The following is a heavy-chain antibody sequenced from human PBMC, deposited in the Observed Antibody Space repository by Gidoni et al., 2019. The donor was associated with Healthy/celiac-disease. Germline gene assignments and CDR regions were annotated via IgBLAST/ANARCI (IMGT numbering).Heavy chain of an antibody. D-gene: IGHD6-13*01. J-gene: IGHJ4*02. CDR3: ARDRLYSSSWYYFDY. CDR2: IYHSGST. CDR1: GGSISRGGYS. V-gene: IGHV4-30-2*01. Sequence: QLQLQESGSGLVKPSQTLSLTCAVSGGSISRGGYSRCWILRPPGKGLEWIGYIYHSGSTYYNPSLKSRVTISVDRSKNQFSLKLSSVTAADTAVYYCARDRLYSSSWYYFDYWGQGTLVTVSS.